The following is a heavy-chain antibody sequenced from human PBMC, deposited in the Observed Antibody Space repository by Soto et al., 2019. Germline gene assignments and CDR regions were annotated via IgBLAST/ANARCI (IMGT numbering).Heavy chain of an antibody. CDR2: IIPIFGTA. CDR1: GGTFSSYA. Sequence: QVQLVQSGAEVKKPGSSVKVSCKASGGTFSSYAISWVRQAPGQGLEWMGGIIPIFGTANYTQKFQGRVTITADEATSTAYMEPSSRRSEDTAGYYCARDSTTGEYFDYWGQGTLVTVSS. CDR3: ARDSTTGEYFDY. D-gene: IGHD7-27*01. V-gene: IGHV1-69*01. J-gene: IGHJ4*02.